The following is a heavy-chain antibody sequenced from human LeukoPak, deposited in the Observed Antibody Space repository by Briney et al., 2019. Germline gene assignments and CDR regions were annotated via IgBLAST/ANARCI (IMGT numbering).Heavy chain of an antibody. J-gene: IGHJ4*02. CDR3: AKGAGWYNY. Sequence: PSETLSLTCTVSGDSITNYYWSWIPQPPGKGLEWIGYISYSGSTNYNPSLKSRVTISIDTSKKQFSLKLSSVTAADTAVYYCAKGAGWYNYWGQGTLVTVSS. D-gene: IGHD6-19*01. V-gene: IGHV4-59*01. CDR1: GDSITNYY. CDR2: ISYSGST.